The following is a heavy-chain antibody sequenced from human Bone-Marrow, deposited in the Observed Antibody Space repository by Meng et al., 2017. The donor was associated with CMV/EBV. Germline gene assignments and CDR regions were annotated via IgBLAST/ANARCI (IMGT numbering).Heavy chain of an antibody. J-gene: IGHJ6*02. Sequence: GESLKISCAASGFTFSDYYMSWIRQAPGKGLEWVSSISSSSSYIYYAYSVKGRFTISRDNAKDSLYLQMNSLRAEDTAVYYCSRAVIVVIPAAIEVYYYGMDVWGQGPTVTVSS. CDR3: SRAVIVVIPAAIEVYYYGMDV. CDR2: ISSSSSYI. D-gene: IGHD2-2*02. CDR1: GFTFSDYY. V-gene: IGHV3-11*06.